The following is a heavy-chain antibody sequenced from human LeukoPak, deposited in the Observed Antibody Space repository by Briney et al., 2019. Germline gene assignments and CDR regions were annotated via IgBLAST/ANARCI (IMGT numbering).Heavy chain of an antibody. CDR2: IYYSGST. CDR1: GGSISSSSYY. Sequence: SETLSLTCTVSGGSISSSSYYWSWIRQPPGKGLEWIGYIYYSGSTNYNPSLKSRVTISVDTSKNQFSLKLSSVTAADTAVYYCARAGYSSSWYGTTFDIWGQGTMVTVSS. V-gene: IGHV4-61*01. CDR3: ARAGYSSSWYGTTFDI. D-gene: IGHD6-13*01. J-gene: IGHJ3*02.